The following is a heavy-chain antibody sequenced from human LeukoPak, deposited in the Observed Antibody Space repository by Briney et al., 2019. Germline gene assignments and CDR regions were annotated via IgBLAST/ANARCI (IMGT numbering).Heavy chain of an antibody. CDR3: ARDLYYGSGSYYNDWFDP. J-gene: IGHJ5*02. Sequence: SETLSLTCAVYGESFSGYFWNWIRQPPGKGLEWIGEINHSGSTNYNPSLKSRVTISVDTSKNQFSLKLSSVTAADTAVYYCARDLYYGSGSYYNDWFDPWGQGTLVTVSS. D-gene: IGHD3-10*01. V-gene: IGHV4-34*01. CDR1: GESFSGYF. CDR2: INHSGST.